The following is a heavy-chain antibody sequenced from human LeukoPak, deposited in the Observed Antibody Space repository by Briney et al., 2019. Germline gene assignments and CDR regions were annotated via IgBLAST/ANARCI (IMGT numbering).Heavy chain of an antibody. CDR2: SDPKSGAT. D-gene: IGHD3-10*01. Sequence: GASVKVSCKTSGYTFSDYYIHWLRQAPGQRFEWMGWSDPKSGATKYEHFQGRVTMTRDTSISTAYMELGRLTSDDTAVYYCARGNFYDNKGYSPELRYLGQGTLVTVSS. CDR3: ARGNFYDNKGYSPELRY. V-gene: IGHV1-2*02. CDR1: GYTFSDYY. J-gene: IGHJ4*02.